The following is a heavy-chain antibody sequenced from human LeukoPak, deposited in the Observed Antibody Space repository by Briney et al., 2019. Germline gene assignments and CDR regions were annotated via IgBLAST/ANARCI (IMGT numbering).Heavy chain of an antibody. CDR2: FDPEDGET. J-gene: IGHJ6*03. CDR1: GYTLTELS. V-gene: IGHV1-24*01. CDR3: ATLNWNDSHYYYYYMDV. Sequence: GASVKVSCKVSGYTLTELSMHWVRQAPGKGLEWMGGFDPEDGETIYAQKFQGRVTMTEDTSTDTAYMELSSLRSEDTVVYYCATLNWNDSHYYYYYMDVWGKGTTVTVSS. D-gene: IGHD1-1*01.